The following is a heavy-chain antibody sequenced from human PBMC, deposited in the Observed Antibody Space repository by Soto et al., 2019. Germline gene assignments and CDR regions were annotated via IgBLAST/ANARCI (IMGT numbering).Heavy chain of an antibody. CDR1: GGSISSGGYY. CDR3: ARDDRDIVVVPVA. D-gene: IGHD2-2*01. J-gene: IGHJ5*02. CDR2: IYYSGST. V-gene: IGHV4-31*03. Sequence: SETLSLTCTVSGGSISSGGYYWSWIRQHPGKGLEWIGYIYYSGSTYYDPSLKSRVTISVDTSKNQFSLKLSSVTAADTAVYYCARDDRDIVVVPVAWGQGTLVTVSS.